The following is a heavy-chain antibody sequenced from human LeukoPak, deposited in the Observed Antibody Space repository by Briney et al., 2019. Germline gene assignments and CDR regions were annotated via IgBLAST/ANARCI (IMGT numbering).Heavy chain of an antibody. CDR1: GFTFSSYG. Sequence: PGGSLRLSCAASGFTFSSYGMHWVRQAPGKGLEWVAFIRYDGSNKYYAGSVKGRFTISRDNSKNTLYLQMNSLRAEDTAVYYCAKDLVILMVYAKNWFDPWGQGTLVTVSS. CDR2: IRYDGSNK. V-gene: IGHV3-30*02. J-gene: IGHJ5*02. D-gene: IGHD2-8*01. CDR3: AKDLVILMVYAKNWFDP.